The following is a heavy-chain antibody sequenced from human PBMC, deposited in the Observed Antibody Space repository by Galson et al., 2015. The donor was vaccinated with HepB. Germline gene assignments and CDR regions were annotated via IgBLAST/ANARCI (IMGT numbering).Heavy chain of an antibody. J-gene: IGHJ6*02. CDR3: ARSARVGATSEYYYGLDV. Sequence: QSGAEVKKPGESLKISCKSSGYTFTSYWIGWVRQVPGKGLEWMAIIYPGDSDTRYSPSFQGQVTISADKSISTAYLQWSSLKASDTAMYYCARSARVGATSEYYYGLDVWGQGTTVTVSS. CDR1: GYTFTSYW. CDR2: IYPGDSDT. V-gene: IGHV5-51*01. D-gene: IGHD1-26*01.